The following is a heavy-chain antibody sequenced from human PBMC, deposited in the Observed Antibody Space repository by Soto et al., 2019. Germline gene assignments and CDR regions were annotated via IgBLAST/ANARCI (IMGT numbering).Heavy chain of an antibody. J-gene: IGHJ6*02. CDR2: IIPIFGTA. V-gene: IGHV1-69*01. CDR3: AGVITGRQWRRSLGDGMDV. D-gene: IGHD1-20*01. CDR1: GGTFSSYA. Sequence: QVQLVQSGAEVKKPGSSVKVSCKASGGTFSSYAISWVRQAPGQGLEWMGGIIPIFGTANYAQKFQGRVTITADESTSTAYMELSSLRSEDTAVYYCAGVITGRQWRRSLGDGMDVWGQGTTVTVSS.